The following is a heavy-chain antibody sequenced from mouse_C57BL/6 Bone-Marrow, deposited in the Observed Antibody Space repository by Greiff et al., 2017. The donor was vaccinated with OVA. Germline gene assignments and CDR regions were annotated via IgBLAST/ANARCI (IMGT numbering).Heavy chain of an antibody. CDR2: IDPANGNT. J-gene: IGHJ1*03. Sequence: VQLQQSVAELVRPGASVKLSCTASGFNIKNTYMHCVKQRPEQGLEWIGRIDPANGNTKYAPKFQGKATITADTSSNTAYLELSGLTSEDTAIYYCAPYDGYFDVWGTGTTVTVSS. CDR1: GFNIKNTY. D-gene: IGHD2-14*01. CDR3: APYDGYFDV. V-gene: IGHV14-3*01.